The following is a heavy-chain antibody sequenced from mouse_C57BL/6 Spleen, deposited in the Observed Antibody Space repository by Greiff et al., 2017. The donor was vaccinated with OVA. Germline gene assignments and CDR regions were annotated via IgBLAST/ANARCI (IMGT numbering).Heavy chain of an antibody. V-gene: IGHV1-69*01. CDR1: GYTFTSYW. CDR2: IDPSDSYT. CDR3: ARRGSKGAMDY. D-gene: IGHD2-5*01. J-gene: IGHJ4*01. Sequence: QVQLQQSGAELVMPGASVKLSCKASGYTFTSYWMHWVKQRPGQGLEWIGEIDPSDSYTNYNQKFKGKSTLTVDKSSSTAYMQLSSLTSEDSAVYYCARRGSKGAMDYWGQGTSVTVSS.